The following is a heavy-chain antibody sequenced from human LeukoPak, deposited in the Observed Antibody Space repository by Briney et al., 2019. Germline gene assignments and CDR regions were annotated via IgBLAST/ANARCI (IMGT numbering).Heavy chain of an antibody. CDR3: ARDLNDYGEATGGFDI. CDR1: GFTFGPYT. V-gene: IGHV3-48*01. D-gene: IGHD4-17*01. Sequence: PGGSLRLSCAASGFTFGPYTMNWVRQAPGKGLEWVSYISSSSDTIYYADSVKGRFTISRDNSKNTLYLQMNSLRAEDTAVYYCARDLNDYGEATGGFDIWGQGTMVTVSS. J-gene: IGHJ3*02. CDR2: ISSSSDTI.